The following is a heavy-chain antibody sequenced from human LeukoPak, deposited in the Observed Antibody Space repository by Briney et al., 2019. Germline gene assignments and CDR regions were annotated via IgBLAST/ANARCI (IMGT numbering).Heavy chain of an antibody. Sequence: GGSLRLSCAASGFTFSNYNMNWVRQAPGKGLEWVSSISSSSNYIYYADSVKGRFTISRDNARNSLYLQMNSLRAEDTAVYYCANGADSGSYADYWGQGTLVTVSS. CDR1: GFTFSNYN. D-gene: IGHD1-26*01. CDR3: ANGADSGSYADY. V-gene: IGHV3-21*01. J-gene: IGHJ4*02. CDR2: ISSSSNYI.